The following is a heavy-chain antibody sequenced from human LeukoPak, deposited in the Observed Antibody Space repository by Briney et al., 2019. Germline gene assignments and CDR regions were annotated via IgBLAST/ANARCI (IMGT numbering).Heavy chain of an antibody. CDR2: IYPGDSDI. CDR3: ARSEGFNWFDP. CDR1: GYSFTSYW. Sequence: GESLKISCKGSGYSFTSYWIGWVRQIPGKGLEWMGLIYPGDSDIRYSPSFQGQVTMSADKSITTAYLQWSSLKASDTAMYYCARSEGFNWFDPWGQGTLVTVPS. J-gene: IGHJ5*02. V-gene: IGHV5-51*01.